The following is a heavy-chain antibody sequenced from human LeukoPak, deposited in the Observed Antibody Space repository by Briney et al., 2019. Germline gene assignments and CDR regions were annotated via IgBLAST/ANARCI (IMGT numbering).Heavy chain of an antibody. J-gene: IGHJ4*02. V-gene: IGHV4-39*01. CDR3: ARRSLYCSSTSXYLTGYDY. CDR1: GGSISSSSYY. Sequence: SETLSLTCTVSGGSISSSSYYWGWIRQPPGKGLEWIGSIYYSGSTYYNPSLKSRVTISVDTSKNQFSLKLSSVTAADTAVYYXARRSLYCSSTSXYLTGYDYWGQGTLVTVSS. D-gene: IGHD2-2*01. CDR2: IYYSGST.